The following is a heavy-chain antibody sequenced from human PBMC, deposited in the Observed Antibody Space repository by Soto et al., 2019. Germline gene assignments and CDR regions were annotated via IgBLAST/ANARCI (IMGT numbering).Heavy chain of an antibody. D-gene: IGHD2-15*01. Sequence: GGSLRLSCASSGFTFSSYSMNWVRQAPGKGLEWVSSISSSSSYIYYADSVKGRFTISRDNAKNSLYLQMNSLRAEDTAVYYCARGGGDIVVVVADNYFDYWGQGTLVTVSS. CDR1: GFTFSSYS. CDR3: ARGGGDIVVVVADNYFDY. CDR2: ISSSSSYI. V-gene: IGHV3-21*01. J-gene: IGHJ4*02.